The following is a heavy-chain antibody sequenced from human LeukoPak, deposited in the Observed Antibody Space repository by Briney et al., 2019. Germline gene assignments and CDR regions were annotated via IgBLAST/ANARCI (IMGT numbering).Heavy chain of an antibody. Sequence: GGSLRLSCAVSGFTFSDYYMSWIRQAPGKGLEWVSYISSSSSYTNYADSVKGRFTISRDNAKNSLYLQMNSLRAEDTAVYYCARGRDYYDTNYFDYWGQGTLVTVSS. CDR3: ARGRDYYDTNYFDY. J-gene: IGHJ4*02. CDR2: ISSSSSYT. D-gene: IGHD3-22*01. CDR1: GFTFSDYY. V-gene: IGHV3-11*06.